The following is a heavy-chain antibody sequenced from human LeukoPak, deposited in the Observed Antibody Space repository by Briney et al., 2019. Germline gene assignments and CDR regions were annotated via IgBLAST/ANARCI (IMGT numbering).Heavy chain of an antibody. CDR2: IHRDGTPT. Sequence: GGCLRLSCAASGVTFSTHWMHWVRQAPGKGLVWVSRIHRDGTPTNYADSVRGRFTISRDKAKNTLYLQMNNRRAERTSVYYCARGRFDIWGQGTLVTVSS. J-gene: IGHJ3*02. CDR3: ARGRFDI. V-gene: IGHV3-74*01. CDR1: GVTFSTHW.